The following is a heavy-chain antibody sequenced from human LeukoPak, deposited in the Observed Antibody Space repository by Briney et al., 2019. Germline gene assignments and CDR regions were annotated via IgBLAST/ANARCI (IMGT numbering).Heavy chain of an antibody. Sequence: KPSETLSLTCAVYGGSFSGYYWSWIRQPPGKGLEWIGYIYNSGSTFHYNPSLKSRVTISVDTSKNQFSLRLSSVTAADTAVYYCASTNCSSARCYGANWFDPWGQGTLVTVSS. J-gene: IGHJ5*02. CDR3: ASTNCSSARCYGANWFDP. CDR2: IYNSGST. CDR1: GGSFSGYY. D-gene: IGHD2-2*01. V-gene: IGHV4-30-4*08.